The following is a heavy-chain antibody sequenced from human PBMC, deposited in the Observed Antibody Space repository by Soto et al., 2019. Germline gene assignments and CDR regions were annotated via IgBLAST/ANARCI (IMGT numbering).Heavy chain of an antibody. D-gene: IGHD2-15*01. Sequence: GASVKVSCKASGFTFTNYGITWVRQAPGQGLEWMGWISPYNGNTNYAQKFQGRVTVTTDTSTSTAYMELRSLRSDDTAVYYCARDILFDYWGQGILVTVSS. CDR2: ISPYNGNT. J-gene: IGHJ4*02. CDR1: GFTFTNYG. V-gene: IGHV1-18*01. CDR3: ARDILFDY.